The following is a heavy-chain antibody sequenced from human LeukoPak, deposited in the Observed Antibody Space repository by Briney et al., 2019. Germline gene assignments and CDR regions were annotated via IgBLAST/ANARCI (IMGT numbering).Heavy chain of an antibody. V-gene: IGHV3-74*01. CDR1: RLIFSSYW. J-gene: IGHJ6*03. D-gene: IGHD3-10*01. CDR2: INSDGSST. CDR3: AGHYGSGRYHYYYMDV. Sequence: GGSLRLSCAASRLIFSSYWMHWVRQAPGKGLVWVSRINSDGSSTIYADSVKGRFTISRDYAKNTVYLQMNSLRDDDTAVYYCAGHYGSGRYHYYYMDVWGRGTTVTVSS.